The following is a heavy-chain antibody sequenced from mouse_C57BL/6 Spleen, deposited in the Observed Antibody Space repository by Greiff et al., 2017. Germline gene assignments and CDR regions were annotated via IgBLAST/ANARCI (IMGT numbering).Heavy chain of an antibody. J-gene: IGHJ4*01. Sequence: VQLQQSGPELVKPGASVKISCKASGYTFTDYYMNWEKQSHGKSLEWIGDINPNNGGTSYNQKFKGKATLTVDKSSSTAYMELRSLTSEDSAVYYCARSAMDYWGQGTSVTVSS. V-gene: IGHV1-26*01. CDR2: INPNNGGT. CDR1: GYTFTDYY. CDR3: ARSAMDY.